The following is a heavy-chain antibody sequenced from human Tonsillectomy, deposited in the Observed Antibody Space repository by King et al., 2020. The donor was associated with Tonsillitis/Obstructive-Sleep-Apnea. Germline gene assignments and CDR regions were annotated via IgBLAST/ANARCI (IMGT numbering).Heavy chain of an antibody. V-gene: IGHV3-23*04. J-gene: IGHJ3*02. D-gene: IGHD1-26*01. Sequence: VQLVESGGGLVQPGGSLRLSCAASGFTFSSYAMSWVRQAQGKGLEWFSGISGSGGSTYYADPVKGRFTISRDNSKNTLYVQMNSLRAEDTAVYYCAKDHTTSIVGVTSYAFDIWGQGTMVTVSS. CDR2: ISGSGGST. CDR3: AKDHTTSIVGVTSYAFDI. CDR1: GFTFSSYA.